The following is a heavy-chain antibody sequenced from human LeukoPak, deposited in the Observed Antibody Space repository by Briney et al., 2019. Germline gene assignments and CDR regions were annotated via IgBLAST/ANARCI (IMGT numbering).Heavy chain of an antibody. Sequence: GGSLRLSCAASGFTFSGHAMQWVRQAPGKGLEWVAVIQYDGSEKRYADSVKGRFTVSRDNSKNTLYLQMDSLTAEDTAVYHCAKDLTGAYCSDYWGQGTLVTVSS. CDR3: AKDLTGAYCSDY. D-gene: IGHD3-9*01. V-gene: IGHV3-30-3*01. CDR1: GFTFSGHA. J-gene: IGHJ4*02. CDR2: IQYDGSEK.